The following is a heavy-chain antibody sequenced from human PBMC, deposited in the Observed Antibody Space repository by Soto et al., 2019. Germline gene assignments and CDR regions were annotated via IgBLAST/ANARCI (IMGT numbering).Heavy chain of an antibody. CDR1: GFTFSSYA. Sequence: EVQVLESGGGLVQPGGSLRLSCAASGFTFSSYAMSWVRQAPGKGLEWVSAISGSGDSTYYADSVKGRFTISRDKSKNTLYLQMNSLRTEDTAIYYCARHPVVAHLNYFDYWGQGTLVTVSS. D-gene: IGHD3-22*01. V-gene: IGHV3-23*01. CDR3: ARHPVVAHLNYFDY. J-gene: IGHJ4*02. CDR2: ISGSGDST.